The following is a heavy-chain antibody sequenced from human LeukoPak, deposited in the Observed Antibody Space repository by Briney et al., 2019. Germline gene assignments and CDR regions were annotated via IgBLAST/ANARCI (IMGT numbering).Heavy chain of an antibody. Sequence: SETLSLTCTVSGGSISSYYWSWIRQPPGKGLEWIGYIYYSGSTNYNPSLKSRVTISVDTSKNQFSLKLSSVTAADTAVYYCAREVVAAAGTYIARRYFDYWGQGTLATVSS. CDR3: AREVVAAAGTYIARRYFDY. CDR1: GGSISSYY. D-gene: IGHD6-13*01. V-gene: IGHV4-59*01. J-gene: IGHJ4*02. CDR2: IYYSGST.